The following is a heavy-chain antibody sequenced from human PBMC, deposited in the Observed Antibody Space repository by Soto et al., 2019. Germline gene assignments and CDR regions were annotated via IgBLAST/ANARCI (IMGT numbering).Heavy chain of an antibody. V-gene: IGHV1-18*04. CDR3: ARDIGARGGEYNGMDV. D-gene: IGHD6-6*01. CDR1: GYTFTSYG. CDR2: ISAYNGNT. Sequence: ASVKVSCKASGYTFTSYGISWVRQAPGQGLKWMGWISAYNGNTNYAQKLQGRVTMTTDTSTSTAYMELRSLRSDDTAEYYCARDIGARGGEYNGMDVWGQVNTVTVAT. J-gene: IGHJ6*01.